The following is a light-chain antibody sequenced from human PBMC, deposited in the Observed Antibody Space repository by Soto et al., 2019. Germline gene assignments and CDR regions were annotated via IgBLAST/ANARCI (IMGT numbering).Light chain of an antibody. J-gene: IGKJ1*01. V-gene: IGKV1-39*01. CDR3: QQSYSAAWT. Sequence: DIQMTQSPSSLSASVGDRVTITCRASQTISTYLNWYRQKPGKAPEVLIYDSSRLQSGVPSRFSGSGSGPDFTLTISGLQPEDLATYFCQQSYSAAWTFGQGTKVDI. CDR2: DSS. CDR1: QTISTY.